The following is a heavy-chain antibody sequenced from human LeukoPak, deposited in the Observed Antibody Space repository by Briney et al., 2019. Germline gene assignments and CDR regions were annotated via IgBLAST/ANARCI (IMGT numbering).Heavy chain of an antibody. D-gene: IGHD6-19*01. CDR3: AKAEGKNPTGGRWLD. CDR1: GFTFSNAW. Sequence: PGGSLRLSCAASGFTFSNAWVTWVRQAPGMGLESVSAISGSGGYTYYADSVKGRFTISRDNSKNTLYLQMNSLRAEDTAIYYCAKAEGKNPTGGRWLDWGQGTLVTVSS. V-gene: IGHV3-23*01. J-gene: IGHJ1*01. CDR2: ISGSGGYT.